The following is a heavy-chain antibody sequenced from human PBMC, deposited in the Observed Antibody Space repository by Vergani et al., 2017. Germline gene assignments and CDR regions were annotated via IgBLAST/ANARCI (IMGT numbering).Heavy chain of an antibody. CDR1: GFTFTSYA. V-gene: IGHV3-23*01. Sequence: EVQLLESGGGLVQPGGSLRLSCVGSGFTFTSYAMNWVRQAPGKGLEWVSGISGSGATSYYAESVKGRFAMSRDNSKNTVYVQMNNLKPEDTAVYYCAKGGVGADTRYDHMDVWGKGTTVTVSS. D-gene: IGHD1-26*01. CDR3: AKGGVGADTRYDHMDV. J-gene: IGHJ6*03. CDR2: ISGSGATS.